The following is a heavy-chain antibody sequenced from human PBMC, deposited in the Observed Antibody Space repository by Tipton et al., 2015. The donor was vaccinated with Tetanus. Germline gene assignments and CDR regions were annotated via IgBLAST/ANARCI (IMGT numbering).Heavy chain of an antibody. V-gene: IGHV3-7*01. D-gene: IGHD4/OR15-4a*01. Sequence: SLRLSCAASGFRFDLYGMSWVRQAPGKGLEWVANIKPDGSDKYYMESVKGRFTISRDNAKNSVSLQMNGLRAEDTATYYCFGGDYLGWGQGTLVIVSS. CDR2: IKPDGSDK. J-gene: IGHJ4*02. CDR3: FGGDYLG. CDR1: GFRFDLYG.